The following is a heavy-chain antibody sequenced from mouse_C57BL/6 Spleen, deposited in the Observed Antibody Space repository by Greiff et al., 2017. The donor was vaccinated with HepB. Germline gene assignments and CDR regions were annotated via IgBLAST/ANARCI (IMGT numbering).Heavy chain of an antibody. CDR2: ISYDGSN. V-gene: IGHV3-6*01. D-gene: IGHD6-1*01. Sequence: EVQLQQSGPGLVKPSQSLSLTCSVTGYSITSGYYWNWIRQFPGNKLEWMGYISYDGSNNYNPSLNNRISITRDTSKNQFFLKLNSVTTEDTATYYCAPLSDVYWYFDVWGTGTTVTVSS. CDR1: GYSITSGYY. J-gene: IGHJ1*03. CDR3: APLSDVYWYFDV.